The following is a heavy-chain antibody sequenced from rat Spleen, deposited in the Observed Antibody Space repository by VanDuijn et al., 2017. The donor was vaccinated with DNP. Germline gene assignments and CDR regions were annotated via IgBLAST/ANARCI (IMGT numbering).Heavy chain of an antibody. CDR1: GFTFNDYW. Sequence: EVHLVESGGGLVQPGGSLKLSCVASGFTFNDYWMIWIRQVPGKGLDWVASITSSGSGTYYPDSVKGRFTISRDNAKSTLYLQMNSLRSEDTATYYCVREGTTTWFAYWGQGTLVTVSS. CDR3: VREGTTTWFAY. V-gene: IGHV5-31*01. CDR2: ITSSGSGT. D-gene: IGHD1-8*01. J-gene: IGHJ3*01.